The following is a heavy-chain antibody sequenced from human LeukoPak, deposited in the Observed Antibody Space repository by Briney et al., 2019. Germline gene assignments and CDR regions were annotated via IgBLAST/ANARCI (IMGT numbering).Heavy chain of an antibody. CDR1: GFTFSNSA. CDR2: ISESGVTT. Sequence: PGGSLRLSCVGSGFTFSNSAMMWVRQAPGAGLEWVSSISESGVTTYYADSVRGRFTISRDNSKNTLYLQMDSLRADDTAMYYCASISGTQAWGQGSLVAVSS. D-gene: IGHD1-20*01. J-gene: IGHJ5*02. V-gene: IGHV3-23*01. CDR3: ASISGTQA.